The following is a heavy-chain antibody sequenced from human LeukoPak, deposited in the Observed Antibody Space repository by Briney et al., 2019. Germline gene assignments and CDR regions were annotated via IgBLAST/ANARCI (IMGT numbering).Heavy chain of an antibody. Sequence: GGSLRLSCAASGFTFSSYAMSWVRQAPGKGLEWVSAISGSGGSTYYADSVKGRFTISRDNSKNTLYLQMNSLRAEDTAVYYCAKEPVVQWLAPGRYFDYWGQGTLVTVSS. J-gene: IGHJ4*02. V-gene: IGHV3-23*01. CDR3: AKEPVVQWLAPGRYFDY. CDR1: GFTFSSYA. CDR2: ISGSGGST. D-gene: IGHD6-19*01.